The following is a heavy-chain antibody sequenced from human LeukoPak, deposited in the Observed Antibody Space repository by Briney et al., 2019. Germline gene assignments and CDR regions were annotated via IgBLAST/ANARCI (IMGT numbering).Heavy chain of an antibody. CDR2: ISSSSSYI. D-gene: IGHD2-8*02. CDR3: ARDRRYFDTGGLGGPDY. V-gene: IGHV3-21*01. J-gene: IGHJ4*02. Sequence: GGSLRLSCAASGFNFSIYSMNWVRQAPGKGLEWVSSISSSSSYIYYADSMKGRFTISRDNAKNSLFLQMNNLRAEDTAVYYCARDRRYFDTGGLGGPDYWGQGTLITVSS. CDR1: GFNFSIYS.